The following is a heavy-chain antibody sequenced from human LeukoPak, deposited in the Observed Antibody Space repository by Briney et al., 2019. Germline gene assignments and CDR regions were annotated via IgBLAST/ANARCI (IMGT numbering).Heavy chain of an antibody. CDR2: IWYDGSNK. J-gene: IGHJ4*02. CDR3: ARAKNYDSSGYGVLYY. Sequence: GGSLRLSCAASGFTFSSYGMHWVRQAPGKGLEWVAVIWYDGSNKYYADSVKGRFTISRDNSKNTLYLQMNSLRAEDTAVYYCARAKNYDSSGYGVLYYWGQGTLVTVSS. D-gene: IGHD3-22*01. V-gene: IGHV3-33*01. CDR1: GFTFSSYG.